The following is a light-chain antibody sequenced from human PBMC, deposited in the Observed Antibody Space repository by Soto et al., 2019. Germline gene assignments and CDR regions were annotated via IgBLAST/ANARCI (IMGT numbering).Light chain of an antibody. CDR2: ETD. V-gene: IGLV1-51*02. J-gene: IGLJ1*01. Sequence: QSVLTQPPSVSAAPGQRVTISCSGSSSNIGNNYVSWYQQLPGTAPKLLIYETDKRPSGIPDRFSGSKSGTSASLAISGLQSEDEADYYCAAWDDSLNGYVFGTGTKLTVL. CDR3: AAWDDSLNGYV. CDR1: SSNIGNNY.